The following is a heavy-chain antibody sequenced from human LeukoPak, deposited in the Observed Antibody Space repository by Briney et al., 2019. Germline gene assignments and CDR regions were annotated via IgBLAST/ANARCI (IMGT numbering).Heavy chain of an antibody. J-gene: IGHJ4*03. CDR3: ARGPTISETGYFDY. CDR2: INHSGDT. D-gene: IGHD1-1*01. Sequence: SETLSLACAVYGGSFSGYCWSWIRQSPGRGLEWIGEINHSGDTNYNSSVKSRVTISVDTSKNQFSLKVRSLTAADTAVYYCARGPTISETGYFDYWGQGTLVTVSS. V-gene: IGHV4-34*01. CDR1: GGSFSGYC.